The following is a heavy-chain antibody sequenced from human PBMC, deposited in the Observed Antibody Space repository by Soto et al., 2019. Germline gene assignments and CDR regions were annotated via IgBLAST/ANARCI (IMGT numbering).Heavy chain of an antibody. CDR3: ARPNYYGSGSDAFDI. J-gene: IGHJ3*02. CDR1: GGSISSYY. V-gene: IGHV4-59*08. Sequence: SELSLTCTVSGGSISSYYWSWIRQPPGKGLEWIGYIYYSGSTNYNPSLKSRVTISVDTSKNQFSLKLSSVTAADTAVYYCARPNYYGSGSDAFDIWGQGTMVTVSS. D-gene: IGHD3-10*01. CDR2: IYYSGST.